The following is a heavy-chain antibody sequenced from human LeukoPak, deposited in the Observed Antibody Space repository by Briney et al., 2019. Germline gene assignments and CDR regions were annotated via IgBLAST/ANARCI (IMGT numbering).Heavy chain of an antibody. V-gene: IGHV3-48*03. CDR2: NGGSGKTI. Sequence: GGSLRLSCSASGFTFSSHEMNWVRQAPGQGLECVAYNGGSGKTIYNADSVKGRFTISRDNAKNSLYLQMNTLPPEDTLVYSCAGYAPYGYLHFWGQRTAVSVSS. D-gene: IGHD2-8*01. CDR3: AGYAPYGYLHF. CDR1: GFTFSSHE. J-gene: IGHJ4*02.